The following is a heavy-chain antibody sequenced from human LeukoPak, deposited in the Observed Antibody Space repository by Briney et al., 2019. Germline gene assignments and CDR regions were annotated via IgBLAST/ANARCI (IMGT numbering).Heavy chain of an antibody. CDR2: INSSGSTI. J-gene: IGHJ4*02. D-gene: IGHD2-15*01. Sequence: GGSLRLSCAASGFTFSDYYMSWIRQAPGKGLEWVSYINSSGSTIYYADSVKGRFTISRDNAKNSLYLQMNSLRAEDTAVYYCARVWGYCSGGTCYSIPFDYWGQGTLVTVSS. CDR3: ARVWGYCSGGTCYSIPFDY. V-gene: IGHV3-11*04. CDR1: GFTFSDYY.